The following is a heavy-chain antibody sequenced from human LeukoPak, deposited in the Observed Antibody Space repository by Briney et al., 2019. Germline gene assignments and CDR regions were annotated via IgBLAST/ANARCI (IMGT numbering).Heavy chain of an antibody. Sequence: SETLSLTCTVSGGSISSSSYYWGWIRQPPGKGLEWIGSIYYSGSTYYNPSLKSRVTISVDTSKNQFSLKLSSVTAADTAVYYCATTGDGCSGGSCYGMDVWGQGTTVTVSS. CDR3: ATTGDGCSGGSCYGMDV. CDR2: IYYSGST. CDR1: GGSISSSSYY. D-gene: IGHD2-15*01. V-gene: IGHV4-39*07. J-gene: IGHJ6*02.